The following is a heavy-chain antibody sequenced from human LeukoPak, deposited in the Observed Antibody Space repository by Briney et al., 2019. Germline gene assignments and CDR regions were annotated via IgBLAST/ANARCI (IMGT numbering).Heavy chain of an antibody. J-gene: IGHJ4*02. CDR1: GFTLSFYE. V-gene: IGHV3-48*03. CDR2: ISSSGETI. CDR3: ARMWNGLAY. Sequence: PGGSLRLSCAASGFTLSFYEMNWVRQAPGKGLEWVSYISSSGETIYYADSVKGRFNISRDNAKNSLYLEMSTLRAEDTALYYCARMWNGLAYWGQGTLVTVSS. D-gene: IGHD1-1*01.